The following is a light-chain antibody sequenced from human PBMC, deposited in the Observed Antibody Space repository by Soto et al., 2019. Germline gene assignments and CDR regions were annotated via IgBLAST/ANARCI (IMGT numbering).Light chain of an antibody. CDR1: SSDVGGYNF. CDR3: SSYTDSSVL. J-gene: IGLJ3*02. V-gene: IGLV2-14*01. Sequence: QSALTQPASVSGSPGQSITISCTGTSSDVGGYNFVSWYQQHPGKAPKLMIYEITYRPSGVSNRFSGSKSGNTASLTISGLQAEDEAYYYCSSYTDSSVLFGGGTKLTVL. CDR2: EIT.